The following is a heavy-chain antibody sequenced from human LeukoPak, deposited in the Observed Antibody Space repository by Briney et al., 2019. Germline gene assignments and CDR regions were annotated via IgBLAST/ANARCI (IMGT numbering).Heavy chain of an antibody. Sequence: GASVKVSCKASGYTFTGYYMHWVRQAPGQGLEWMGWINPNSGGTNYAQKFQGRVTMTRDTSISTAYMELSRLRSDDTAVYYCARGLSSSSHYYYYYMDVWGKGTTVTVSS. CDR1: GYTFTGYY. CDR2: INPNSGGT. CDR3: ARGLSSSSHYYYYYMDV. J-gene: IGHJ6*03. D-gene: IGHD6-13*01. V-gene: IGHV1-2*02.